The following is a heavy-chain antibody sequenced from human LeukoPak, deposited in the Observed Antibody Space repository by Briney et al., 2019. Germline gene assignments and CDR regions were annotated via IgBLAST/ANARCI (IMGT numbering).Heavy chain of an antibody. D-gene: IGHD6-13*01. J-gene: IGHJ4*02. CDR3: ARTIRTYSSSRSLDY. CDR1: GYTFSGYY. V-gene: IGHV1-2*02. Sequence: ASVKVSCKASGYTFSGYYIRWVRQAPGQGLEWMGWINPNSGGTDYAQNFQGRVTMTRDTSISTAYMELSRLRSDDTAVYYCARTIRTYSSSRSLDYWGQGTLVTVSS. CDR2: INPNSGGT.